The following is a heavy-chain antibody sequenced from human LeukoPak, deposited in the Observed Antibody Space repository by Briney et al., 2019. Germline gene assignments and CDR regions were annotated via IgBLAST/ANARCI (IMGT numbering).Heavy chain of an antibody. D-gene: IGHD4-11*01. CDR3: PMDKGAYRFYDD. CDR1: GLIFSSYG. Sequence: GRSLRLSCAASGLIFSSYGMHWDRQAPGKGLEWVAFISSDGRNKYYADSVKGRFIISRDNYKNTLDLQMNSLRPEDTAVYYCPMDKGAYRFYDDWGQGTLVTVSS. V-gene: IGHV3-30*03. CDR2: ISSDGRNK. J-gene: IGHJ4*02.